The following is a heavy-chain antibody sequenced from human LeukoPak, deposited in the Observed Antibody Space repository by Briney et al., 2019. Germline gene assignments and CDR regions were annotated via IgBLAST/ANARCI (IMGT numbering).Heavy chain of an antibody. J-gene: IGHJ4*02. D-gene: IGHD1-1*01. Sequence: GGSLRLSCAASGFTFSSYGMHWVRQAPGKGLEWVAFIRYDGSNKYYADSVKGRFTISRDDSKNTLYLQMNSLKTEDTAVYYCTNWNHPGWGQGTLVTVSS. V-gene: IGHV3-30*02. CDR3: TNWNHPG. CDR1: GFTFSSYG. CDR2: IRYDGSNK.